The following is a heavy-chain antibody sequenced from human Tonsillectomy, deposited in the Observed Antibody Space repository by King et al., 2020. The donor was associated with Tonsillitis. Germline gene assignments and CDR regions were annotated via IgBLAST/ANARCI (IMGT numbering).Heavy chain of an antibody. V-gene: IGHV3-30*18. CDR1: GFTFSSCG. J-gene: IGHJ5*02. CDR3: VKGPSYSYCSGGNCYYNWFDP. Sequence: LQLVQSGGGVVQPGRSLRLSCAASGFTFSSCGMHWVRQAPGKGLEWVAVISYDGSNKYYADSVKGRFTISRDNSKNTLYLQMNSLRAEDTAVYYCVKGPSYSYCSGGNCYYNWFDPWGQGTLVTVSS. CDR2: ISYDGSNK. D-gene: IGHD2-15*01.